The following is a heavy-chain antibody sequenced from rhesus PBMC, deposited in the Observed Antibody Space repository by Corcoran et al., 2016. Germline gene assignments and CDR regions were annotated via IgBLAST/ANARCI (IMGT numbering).Heavy chain of an antibody. Sequence: QLQLQESGPGLVKPSETLSLTCAVSGGSISSNYWSWIRQPPGKGLEWSGRISGGGGRTDCNPALTSRVSISTCTSMIHFSLKVSSVTSADTAVYYCSGDMSGVVVCWGPGVLVTVSS. CDR1: GGSISSNY. CDR3: SGDMSGVVVC. J-gene: IGHJ5-1*01. V-gene: IGHV4-173*01. D-gene: IGHD3-34*01. CDR2: ISGGGGRT.